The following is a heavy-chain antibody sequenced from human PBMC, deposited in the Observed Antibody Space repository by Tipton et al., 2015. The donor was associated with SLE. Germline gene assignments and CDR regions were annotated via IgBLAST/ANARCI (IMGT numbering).Heavy chain of an antibody. CDR3: ARDSRGSLGGWFDP. V-gene: IGHV3-30-3*01. D-gene: IGHD1-26*01. CDR2: ISYDGSDK. Sequence: SLRLSCAASGFTFSSYAMHWVRQAPGKGLEWVALISYDGSDKYYADSVKGRFTISRDNSKNTLYLQMNSLRAEDTAVYYCARDSRGSLGGWFDPWGQGTLVTVSS. CDR1: GFTFSSYA. J-gene: IGHJ5*02.